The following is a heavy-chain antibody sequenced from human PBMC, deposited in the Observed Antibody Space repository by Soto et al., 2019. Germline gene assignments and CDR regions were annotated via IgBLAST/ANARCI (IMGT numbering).Heavy chain of an antibody. CDR3: ARSYDFWSGTSPNYYFDY. CDR1: GGSISSYY. Sequence: SETLSLTCTVSGGSISSYYWSWIRQPPGKGLEWIGYIYYSGSTNYSPSLKSRVTISVDTSKNQFSLKVSSVTAADTAGYYCARSYDFWSGTSPNYYFDYWGQGTLVTVSS. V-gene: IGHV4-59*08. D-gene: IGHD3-3*01. J-gene: IGHJ4*02. CDR2: IYYSGST.